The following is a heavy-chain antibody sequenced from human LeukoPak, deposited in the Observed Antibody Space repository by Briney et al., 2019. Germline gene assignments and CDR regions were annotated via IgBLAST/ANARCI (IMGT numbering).Heavy chain of an antibody. Sequence: GASVKVSCKASGGTFSSYAISWVRQAPGQGLEWMGGIIPIFGTANYAQKFQGRVTITADESTSTVYMELSSLRSEDTAVYYCARAFSSPRYCSSTSCYTGAFDIWGQGTMVTVSS. CDR1: GGTFSSYA. J-gene: IGHJ3*02. CDR2: IIPIFGTA. V-gene: IGHV1-69*13. D-gene: IGHD2-2*02. CDR3: ARAFSSPRYCSSTSCYTGAFDI.